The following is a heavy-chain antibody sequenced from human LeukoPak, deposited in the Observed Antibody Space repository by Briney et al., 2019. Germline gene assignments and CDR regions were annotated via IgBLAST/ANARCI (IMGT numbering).Heavy chain of an antibody. J-gene: IGHJ5*02. D-gene: IGHD5-18*01. CDR3: ARDRLTAMAKSNWFDP. CDR1: GYTFTSYG. Sequence: ASVKVSCKASGYTFTSYGISWVRQAPGQGLEWMGWINPNSGGTNYAQKFQGRVTMTRDTSISTAYMELSRLRSDDTAVYYCARDRLTAMAKSNWFDPWGQGTLVTVSS. CDR2: INPNSGGT. V-gene: IGHV1-2*02.